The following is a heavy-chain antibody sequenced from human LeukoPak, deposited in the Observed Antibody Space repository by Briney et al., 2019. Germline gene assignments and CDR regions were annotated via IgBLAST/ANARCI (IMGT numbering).Heavy chain of an antibody. CDR1: GLTFSDAW. CDR2: IRNDRIT. CDR3: ARKRPGRHSSGIGDYFDY. D-gene: IGHD3-22*01. V-gene: IGHV3-15*01. J-gene: IGHJ4*02. Sequence: PGGSLRLSCVLSGLTFSDAWMSWVRQAPGKGLEWVGRIRNDRITDYAAPVKGRFTISRDNSKNTLYLQMNSLRAEDTAVYYCARKRPGRHSSGIGDYFDYWGQGTLVTVSS.